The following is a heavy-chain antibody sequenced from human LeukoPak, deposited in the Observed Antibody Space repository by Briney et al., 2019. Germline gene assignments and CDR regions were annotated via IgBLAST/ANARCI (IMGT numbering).Heavy chain of an antibody. Sequence: GGSLRLSCVASGFTFSNYWMYWVRQAPGKGLEWVSRINSDASSISYVDSVRGRFTISRDNAKNTLYLQMTSLRTEDTAVYYCARGCSSTSCYQDYWGQGTLVTVSS. V-gene: IGHV3-74*01. CDR2: INSDASSI. J-gene: IGHJ4*02. CDR1: GFTFSNYW. CDR3: ARGCSSTSCYQDY. D-gene: IGHD2-2*01.